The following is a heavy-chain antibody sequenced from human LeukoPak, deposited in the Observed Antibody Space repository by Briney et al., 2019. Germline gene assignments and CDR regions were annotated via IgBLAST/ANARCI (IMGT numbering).Heavy chain of an antibody. CDR3: SRGHSSTLDY. V-gene: IGHV6-1*01. CDR1: GDSVSSNSAS. D-gene: IGHD6-13*01. Sequence: SQTLSLTCAIFGDSVSSNSASWNWIRQSPSRGLEWLGRTYYRSKWYNDYVVSVKSRITVNPDTSKNQFSLQLNSVTPEDTAVYYCSRGHSSTLDYWGQGTLVTVSS. J-gene: IGHJ4*02. CDR2: TYYRSKWYN.